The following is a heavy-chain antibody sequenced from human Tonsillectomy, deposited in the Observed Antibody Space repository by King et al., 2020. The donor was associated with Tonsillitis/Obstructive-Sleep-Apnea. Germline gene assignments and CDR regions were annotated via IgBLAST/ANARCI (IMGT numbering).Heavy chain of an antibody. CDR1: GGTFSSYA. CDR3: ARDGRFREFDP. V-gene: IGHV1-69*12. J-gene: IGHJ5*02. D-gene: IGHD3-10*01. Sequence: QLVQSGAEVKKPGSSVQVSCKASGGTFSSYAISWVRQAPGQGLEWMGGIIPIFCTANYAQKFQGTVTITADESTSTAYMELSSLRSEDTAVYYCARDGRFREFDPWGQGTLVTVSS. CDR2: IIPIFCTA.